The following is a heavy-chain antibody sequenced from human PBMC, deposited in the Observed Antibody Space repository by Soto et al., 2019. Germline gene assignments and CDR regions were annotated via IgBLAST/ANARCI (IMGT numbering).Heavy chain of an antibody. Sequence: EVQLVDSGGGLVQPGGSLRFSCAASGFIFSNYVLSWVLPAPGKGLEWVSSIRDSGGTSYYADSVKGRFTNSRDISKNTLYLQMNSLRAEDTAIYYCAKRPRALLTFDYWGQGTLVTVSS. V-gene: IGHV3-23*04. J-gene: IGHJ4*02. CDR3: AKRPRALLTFDY. D-gene: IGHD1-26*01. CDR1: GFIFSNYV. CDR2: IRDSGGTS.